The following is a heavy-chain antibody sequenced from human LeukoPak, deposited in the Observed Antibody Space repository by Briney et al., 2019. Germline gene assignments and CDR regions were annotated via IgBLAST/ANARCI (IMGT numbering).Heavy chain of an antibody. D-gene: IGHD2-2*01. CDR3: AKGGPIVVVPAAMGDY. CDR1: GYTFTGYY. J-gene: IGHJ4*02. Sequence: ASVKVSCKASGYTFTGYYMHWVRQAPGQGLEWMGWINPNSGGTNYAQKFQGRVTMTRDTSISTAYMELSRLRSDDTAVYYCAKGGPIVVVPAAMGDYWGQGTLVTVSS. V-gene: IGHV1-2*02. CDR2: INPNSGGT.